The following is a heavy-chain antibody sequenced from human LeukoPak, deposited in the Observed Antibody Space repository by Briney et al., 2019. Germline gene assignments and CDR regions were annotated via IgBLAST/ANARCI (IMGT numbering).Heavy chain of an antibody. V-gene: IGHV4-39*07. D-gene: IGHD1-14*01. CDR1: GGSISSSNYN. CDR2: IYYRGTT. Sequence: SETLSLTCTVSGGSISSSNYNWGWIRQPPGKGPEWIASIYYRGTTYYNPSLKSRVTISVDRSKNQFSLKLSSVTAADTAVYYCARVSPEEYGGWFDPWGQGTLVTVSS. CDR3: ARVSPEEYGGWFDP. J-gene: IGHJ5*02.